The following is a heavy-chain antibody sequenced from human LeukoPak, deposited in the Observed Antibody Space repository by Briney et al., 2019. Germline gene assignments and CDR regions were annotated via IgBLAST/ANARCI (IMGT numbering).Heavy chain of an antibody. D-gene: IGHD6-13*01. CDR3: ARELEAASTYYFDY. V-gene: IGHV3-66*01. CDR2: ISTAGTT. Sequence: GSLSPARAAAGFTVSSSYMSWVRQAQGKGLEWVSIISTAGTTYYADSVKGRFTISRDNSKNTVYLQVNSLRDEDTAVYYCARELEAASTYYFDYWGQGTMVTVSS. J-gene: IGHJ4*02. CDR1: GFTVSSSY.